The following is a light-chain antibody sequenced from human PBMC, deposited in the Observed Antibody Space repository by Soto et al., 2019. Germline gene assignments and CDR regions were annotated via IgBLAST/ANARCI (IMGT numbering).Light chain of an antibody. J-gene: IGKJ1*01. CDR2: GAS. Sequence: EIVRTQSAANLSVSPGARATPSVRASENLRSKLGWYQQKAGQAPRLLIYGASTRAARIPDSFSGSGSGTQFTLTISRLQPEDSAVYYCQQYNTRPRAFGQGTKVDIK. CDR1: ENLRSK. CDR3: QQYNTRPRA. V-gene: IGKV3-15*01.